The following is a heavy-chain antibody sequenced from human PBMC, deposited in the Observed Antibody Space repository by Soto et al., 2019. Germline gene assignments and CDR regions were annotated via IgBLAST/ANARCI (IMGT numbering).Heavy chain of an antibody. CDR1: GFTFSSYA. V-gene: IGHV3-23*01. CDR3: AKFPEKIG. J-gene: IGHJ3*01. CDR2: ISGSGGST. Sequence: EVQLLESVGCLVQPGGSLRVSCAASGFTFSSYAMIWVRQAPGKGLEWVSAISGSGGSTYYADSVKGRFTISRDNSKNTVYLQMNSLRAEDTAIYYCAKFPEKIGWGQGTMVTVSS.